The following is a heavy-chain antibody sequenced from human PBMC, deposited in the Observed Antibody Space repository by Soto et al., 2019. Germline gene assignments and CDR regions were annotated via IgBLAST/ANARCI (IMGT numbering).Heavy chain of an antibody. CDR2: IYSGGST. J-gene: IGHJ4*02. CDR3: ARESEDLTSNFDY. CDR1: GFTVSSNY. Sequence: LRLSCAASGFTVSSNYMSWVRQAPGKGLEWVSVIYSGGSTYYADSVKGRFTISRDNSKNTLYLQMNSLRAEDTAVYYCARESEDLTSNFDYWGQGTLVTVSS. V-gene: IGHV3-53*01.